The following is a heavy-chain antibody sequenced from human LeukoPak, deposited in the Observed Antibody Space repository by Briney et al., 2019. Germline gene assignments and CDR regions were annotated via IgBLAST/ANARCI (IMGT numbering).Heavy chain of an antibody. Sequence: GASVKVSCKASGYTFTSYDINWVRQATEQGLEWMGWMTPNSGNTGYAQKFQGRVTMTRNTSISTAYMELSSLRSEDTAVYYCARSLWFGELGLSGYYYYYGMDVWGQGTTVTVSS. CDR2: MTPNSGNT. V-gene: IGHV1-8*01. CDR3: ARSLWFGELGLSGYYYYYGMDV. CDR1: GYTFTSYD. D-gene: IGHD3-10*01. J-gene: IGHJ6*02.